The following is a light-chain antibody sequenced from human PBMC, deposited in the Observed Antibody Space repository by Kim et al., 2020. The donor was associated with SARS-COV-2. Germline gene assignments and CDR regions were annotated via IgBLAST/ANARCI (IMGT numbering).Light chain of an antibody. Sequence: VVLTQSPLSLPVTLGQPASISCKCSQSLVHRDGNTYLNWFHQRPGQSPRRLIYQVSKRDSGVPDRFSGSGSGSDFTLKIRRVEAEEVGLDEGMQGAHWPPITFGQGTRLEIK. J-gene: IGKJ5*01. CDR2: QVS. CDR1: QSLVHRDGNTY. CDR3: MQGAHWPPIT. V-gene: IGKV2-30*02.